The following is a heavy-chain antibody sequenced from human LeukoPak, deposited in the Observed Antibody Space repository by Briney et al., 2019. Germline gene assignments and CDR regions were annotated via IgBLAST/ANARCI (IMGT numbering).Heavy chain of an antibody. Sequence: SETLSLTCNVSGGSIGGYFWTWIRQPAGKGLEWIGRIHASGTTIYNSSLKSRVSMSVDTSKNQFSLKLTSVTAADTTVYFCARDGADVYGRAFDYWGQGTLVSVSS. CDR2: IHASGTT. V-gene: IGHV4-4*07. J-gene: IGHJ4*02. CDR1: GGSIGGYF. CDR3: ARDGADVYGRAFDY. D-gene: IGHD3-10*01.